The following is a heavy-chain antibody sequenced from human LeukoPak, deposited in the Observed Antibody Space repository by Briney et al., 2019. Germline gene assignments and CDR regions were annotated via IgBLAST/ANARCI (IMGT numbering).Heavy chain of an antibody. V-gene: IGHV4-4*07. Sequence: SSETLSLTCSVSGASIRSYSWSWLRQPAGKGLEWIGRIHTSASTEYNPSLKSLVTMSVDTSKNQFSPKLNSVTAADTAVYFCARDDNSEYSDDAFDIWGQGTLVTVSS. D-gene: IGHD1-26*01. CDR2: IHTSAST. J-gene: IGHJ3*02. CDR1: GASIRSYS. CDR3: ARDDNSEYSDDAFDI.